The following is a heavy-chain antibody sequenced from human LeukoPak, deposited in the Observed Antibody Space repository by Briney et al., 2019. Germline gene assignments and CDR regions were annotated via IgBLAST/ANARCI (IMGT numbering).Heavy chain of an antibody. J-gene: IGHJ5*02. CDR3: ARDPYSGSYGGWFDP. CDR2: MSYDGSKK. V-gene: IGHV3-30-3*01. D-gene: IGHD1-26*01. CDR1: GFTFSNFG. Sequence: GGSLRRSCAASGFTFSNFGMHWVRQAPGKGLEWVAVMSYDGSKKYYADSVKGRFTISRDNSKNTLYLQINSLRVEDTAVYYCARDPYSGSYGGWFDPWGQGTLVTVSS.